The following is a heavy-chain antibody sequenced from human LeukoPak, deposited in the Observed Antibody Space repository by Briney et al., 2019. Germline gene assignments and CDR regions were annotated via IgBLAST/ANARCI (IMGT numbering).Heavy chain of an antibody. V-gene: IGHV4-39*02. CDR1: GGSISSSSYY. Sequence: SETLSLTCTVSGGSISSSSYYWGWIRQPPGKGLEWIGSIYYSGSTYYNPSLKSRVTISVDTSKNQFSLKLSFVTAADTAVYYCAKEDDSSGYYYWGQGTLVTVSS. D-gene: IGHD3-22*01. CDR3: AKEDDSSGYYY. J-gene: IGHJ4*02. CDR2: IYYSGST.